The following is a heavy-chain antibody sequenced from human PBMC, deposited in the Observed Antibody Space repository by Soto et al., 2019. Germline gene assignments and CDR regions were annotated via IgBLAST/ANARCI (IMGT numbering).Heavy chain of an antibody. D-gene: IGHD5-12*01. Sequence: PGGSLRLSCAVSGFTFSDYYMTWFRQSPGKGLEWGSSISHSGTTADSADTMKGRFGISRDNGKKYQFLHMVSLAAEDTAVYYCARDLKYTGFDRFGRPRLIYSGLYVWGPGTPVTVSS. V-gene: IGHV3-11*01. CDR2: ISHSGTTA. CDR3: ARDLKYTGFDRFGRPRLIYSGLYV. CDR1: GFTFSDYY. J-gene: IGHJ6*02.